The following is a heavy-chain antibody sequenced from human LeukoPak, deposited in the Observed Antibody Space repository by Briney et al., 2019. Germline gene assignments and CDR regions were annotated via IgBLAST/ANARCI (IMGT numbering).Heavy chain of an antibody. CDR1: GFTFSIHN. J-gene: IGHJ4*02. V-gene: IGHV3-48*04. Sequence: GGSLRLSCAASGFTFSIHNMDWVRQAPGKGLEWISYINSGGDATHYADSVKGRFTISRDDAKNSLYLQMNSLRAEDTAVYYCARDYDDGGSSDYWGQGTLVTVSS. CDR2: INSGGDAT. CDR3: ARDYDDGGSSDY. D-gene: IGHD2-15*01.